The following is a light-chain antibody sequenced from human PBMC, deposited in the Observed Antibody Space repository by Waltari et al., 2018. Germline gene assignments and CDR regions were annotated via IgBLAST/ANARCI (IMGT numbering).Light chain of an antibody. CDR1: SSNVGSHT. Sequence: QSVLTRPPSASGTPGQRVTISCSGSSSNVGSHTVNWYQLLPGTAPKLLIYSNHQRPSGVPDRFSGSKSGTSASLAISGLQSEDEADYYCAAWDDSLNGFVGFGGGTKLTVL. J-gene: IGLJ2*01. CDR2: SNH. V-gene: IGLV1-44*01. CDR3: AAWDDSLNGFVG.